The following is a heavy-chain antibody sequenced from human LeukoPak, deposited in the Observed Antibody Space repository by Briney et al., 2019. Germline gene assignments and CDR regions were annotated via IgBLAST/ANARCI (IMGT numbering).Heavy chain of an antibody. Sequence: EASVKVSCKTSGGTFSSYAISWVRQDPGQGLEWMGGIIPIFGTANYAQKFQGRVTMTRDTSISTAYMELSRLRSDDTAVYHCASLGRRFGELLHDYWGQGTLVTVSS. CDR1: GGTFSSYA. D-gene: IGHD3-10*01. CDR3: ASLGRRFGELLHDY. V-gene: IGHV1-69*05. J-gene: IGHJ4*02. CDR2: IIPIFGTA.